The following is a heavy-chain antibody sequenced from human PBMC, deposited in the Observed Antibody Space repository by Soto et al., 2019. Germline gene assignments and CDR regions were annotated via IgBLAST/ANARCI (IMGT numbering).Heavy chain of an antibody. V-gene: IGHV3-23*01. CDR1: GCTFSTFA. Sequence: EVHLLETGGGLVQPGGSLRLSCTASGCTFSTFAMSWVGQASGEGLEWVSSISEDGVYTDYPDSVEGRYTISRDNTKHTLYVQITSLRADDTAVYYCAKETPPNTFYAFDFWVQGTMVTVSS. CDR2: ISEDGVYT. CDR3: AKETPPNTFYAFDF. D-gene: IGHD2-15*01. J-gene: IGHJ3*01.